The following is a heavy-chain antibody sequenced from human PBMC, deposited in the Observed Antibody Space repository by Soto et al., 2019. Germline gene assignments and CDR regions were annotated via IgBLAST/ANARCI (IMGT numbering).Heavy chain of an antibody. J-gene: IGHJ5*02. D-gene: IGHD5-12*01. V-gene: IGHV6-1*01. Sequence: SXTLSLTCAISGDSVSSNSAXXNWIRQSPSRGLEWLGRTYYRSKWYNDYAVSVKSRITINPDTSKNQFSLQLNSVTPEDTAVYYCARDRGYSGYEKIDPWGQGTLVTVSS. CDR3: ARDRGYSGYEKIDP. CDR1: GDSVSSNSAX. CDR2: TYYRSKWYN.